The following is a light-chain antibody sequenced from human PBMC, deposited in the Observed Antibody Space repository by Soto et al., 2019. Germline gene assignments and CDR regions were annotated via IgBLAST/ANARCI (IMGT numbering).Light chain of an antibody. J-gene: IGKJ1*01. CDR3: QQYGSSGT. V-gene: IGKV3-20*01. Sequence: EIVLTQSPCTLSLSPGERATLSWGASQSVTNRYLAWYRQKPGQAPRLLIFGASSRATGIPDRFSGSGSGTDFTLTNSRLEPEDFAVYYCQQYGSSGTFGQGTKVDIK. CDR2: GAS. CDR1: QSVTNRY.